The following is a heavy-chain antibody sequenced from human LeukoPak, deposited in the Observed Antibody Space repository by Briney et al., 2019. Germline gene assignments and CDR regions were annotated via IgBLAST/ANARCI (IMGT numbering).Heavy chain of an antibody. D-gene: IGHD2-2*01. CDR1: GYAFTNYV. J-gene: IGHJ4*02. CDR3: ARGYCSSATCRHFDY. Sequence: ASVKVSCKASGYAFTNYVISWVRQAPGQGLEWMGWISVYNGNTNYAQKLQGRVTMTADTSTTTAYMELRSLRSDDTAVYYCARGYCSSATCRHFDYWGQGALVTASS. V-gene: IGHV1-18*01. CDR2: ISVYNGNT.